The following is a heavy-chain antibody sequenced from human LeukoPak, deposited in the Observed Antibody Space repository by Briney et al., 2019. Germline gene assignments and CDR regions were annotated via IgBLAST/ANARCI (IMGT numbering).Heavy chain of an antibody. CDR3: ASLGVGATSSYDY. D-gene: IGHD1-26*01. J-gene: IGHJ4*02. CDR1: GYSFTSYW. Sequence: GESLKISCKGPGYSFTSYWIGWVRQMPGKGLERMGIIYPGDSDTRYSPSFQGQVTISADKSISTAYLQWSSLKASDTAMYYCASLGVGATSSYDYWGQGTLVTVSS. V-gene: IGHV5-51*01. CDR2: IYPGDSDT.